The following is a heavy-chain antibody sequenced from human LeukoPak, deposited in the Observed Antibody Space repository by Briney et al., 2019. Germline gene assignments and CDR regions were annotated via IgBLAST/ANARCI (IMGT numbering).Heavy chain of an antibody. Sequence: ASVKVSCKASGDTFTSYDINWVRQATGQGLEWMGWMNPNSGNTGYAQKFQGRVTITRNTSISTAYMELSSLRSEDTAVYYCARGGGSSGWYSYYYYMDVWGKGTTVTVSS. V-gene: IGHV1-8*03. CDR1: GDTFTSYD. D-gene: IGHD6-19*01. CDR2: MNPNSGNT. CDR3: ARGGGSSGWYSYYYYMDV. J-gene: IGHJ6*03.